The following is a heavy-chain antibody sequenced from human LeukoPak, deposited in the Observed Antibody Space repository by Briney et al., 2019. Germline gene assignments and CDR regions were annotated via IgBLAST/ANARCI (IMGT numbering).Heavy chain of an antibody. CDR2: ISAYSGNT. Sequence: ASVKVSCKASGYTFTSYGISWVRQAPGQGLEWMGWISAYSGNTNYAQKLQGRVTMTTDTSTSTAYMELRSLRSDDTAVYYCARDRLEPETVDYWGQGTLVTVSS. D-gene: IGHD1-1*01. CDR3: ARDRLEPETVDY. V-gene: IGHV1-18*01. J-gene: IGHJ4*02. CDR1: GYTFTSYG.